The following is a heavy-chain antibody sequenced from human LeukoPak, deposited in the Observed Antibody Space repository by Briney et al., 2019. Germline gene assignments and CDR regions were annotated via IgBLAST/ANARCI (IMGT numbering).Heavy chain of an antibody. D-gene: IGHD3-9*01. V-gene: IGHV3-48*03. CDR3: ARVPPYYDILTGHFDY. Sequence: PGGSLRLSCAASGFTFSSYEMNWVRQAPEKGLEWVSYISSSGSTIYYADSVKGRFTISRDNAKNSLYLQMNSLRAEDTAVYYCARVPPYYDILTGHFDYWGQGTLVTVSS. J-gene: IGHJ4*02. CDR1: GFTFSSYE. CDR2: ISSSGSTI.